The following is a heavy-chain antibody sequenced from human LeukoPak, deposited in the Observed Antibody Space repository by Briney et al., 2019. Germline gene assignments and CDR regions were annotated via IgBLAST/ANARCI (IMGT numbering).Heavy chain of an antibody. D-gene: IGHD3-22*01. CDR2: INHSGST. V-gene: IGHV4-34*01. Sequence: KSSETLSLTCAVYGGSFSGYYWSWIRQPPGKGLEWIGEINHSGSTNYNPSLKSRVTISVDTSKNQFSLKLSSVTAADTAVYYCARDRYYDSSGYPNYWYFDLWGRGTLVTVSS. J-gene: IGHJ2*01. CDR1: GGSFSGYY. CDR3: ARDRYYDSSGYPNYWYFDL.